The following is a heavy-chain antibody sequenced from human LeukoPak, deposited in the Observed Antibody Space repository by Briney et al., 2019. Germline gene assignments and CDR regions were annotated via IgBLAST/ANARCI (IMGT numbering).Heavy chain of an antibody. V-gene: IGHV1-69*01. CDR3: ARGKWLVPFDY. CDR1: RGTFNKDA. D-gene: IGHD6-19*01. J-gene: IGHJ4*02. CDR2: IIPLLDTI. Sequence: SVKVSCKASRGTFNKDAIGWLRQAPGQGFEWMGEIIPLLDTINYAQRFQGRVTITADEPTSTVYMELSNLRSEDTAVYFCARGKWLVPFDYWGQGTLVTVSS.